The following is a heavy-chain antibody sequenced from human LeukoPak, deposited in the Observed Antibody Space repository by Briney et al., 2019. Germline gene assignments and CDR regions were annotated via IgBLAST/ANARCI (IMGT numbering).Heavy chain of an antibody. CDR3: AKVRGVRGVRTPIDY. V-gene: IGHV3-30*18. CDR2: ISYDGSNK. Sequence: QPGGSLRLSCAASGFTISSYGMHWVHQAPGKGLEWVAVISYDGSNKYYADSVKGRFTISRDNSKNTLYLQMNSLRAEDTAVYYCAKVRGVRGVRTPIDYWGQGTLVTVSS. CDR1: GFTISSYG. D-gene: IGHD3-10*02. J-gene: IGHJ4*02.